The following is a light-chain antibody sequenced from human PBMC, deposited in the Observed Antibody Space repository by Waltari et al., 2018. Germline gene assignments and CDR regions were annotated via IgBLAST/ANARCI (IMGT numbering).Light chain of an antibody. J-gene: IGLJ3*02. CDR3: CSYAGSYTWV. Sequence: QSALTQPRSVSGSPGQSVTISCTGTSSDVGGYNYVSWYHQHPGKAPKLMSYDVSKRPSGVPDRFSGSKSGTSASLTISGLQAEDEADYYCCSYAGSYTWVFGGGTKLTVL. CDR1: SSDVGGYNY. CDR2: DVS. V-gene: IGLV2-11*01.